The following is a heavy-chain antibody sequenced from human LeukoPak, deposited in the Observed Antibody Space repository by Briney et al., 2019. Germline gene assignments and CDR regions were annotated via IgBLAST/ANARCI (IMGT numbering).Heavy chain of an antibody. CDR3: ARTYYYDSSGNYGYNWFDP. V-gene: IGHV4-39*01. Sequence: SETLSLTCTVSGGSISSSGYYWGWIRQPPGKGLEWIGSIYFGGSTYYNPSLKSRITVSVDPSKNQFSLELSSVTAADTAVYFCARTYYYDSSGNYGYNWFDPWGQGTLVTVSS. J-gene: IGHJ5*02. CDR1: GGSISSSGYY. D-gene: IGHD3-22*01. CDR2: IYFGGST.